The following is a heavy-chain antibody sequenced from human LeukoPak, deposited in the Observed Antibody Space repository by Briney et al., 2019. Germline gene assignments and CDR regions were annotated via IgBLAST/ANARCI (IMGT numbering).Heavy chain of an antibody. V-gene: IGHV3-7*01. Sequence: PGESLRLSCAASGFTFSDYWMNWVRQAPGKGLEWVANINQDGSEKYYVDSVKGRFTISRDNSKNTLYLQMNSLRAEDTAVYYCAKPNVDTAMVSPIDYWGQGTLVTVSS. CDR2: INQDGSEK. J-gene: IGHJ4*02. CDR1: GFTFSDYW. CDR3: AKPNVDTAMVSPIDY. D-gene: IGHD5-18*01.